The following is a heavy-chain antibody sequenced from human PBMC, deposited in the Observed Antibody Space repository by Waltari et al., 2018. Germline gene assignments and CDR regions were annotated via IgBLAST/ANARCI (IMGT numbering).Heavy chain of an antibody. CDR2: INHSGST. J-gene: IGHJ3*02. Sequence: QVQLQQWGAGLLKPSETLSLTCAVYGGSFSGYYWSWIRQPPGKGLEWIGEINHSGSTNYNPSLKSRVTISVDTSKNQFSLKLSSVTAEDTAVYYCAREKGYCSGGSCPGAFDIWGQGTMVTVSS. CDR1: GGSFSGYY. D-gene: IGHD2-15*01. V-gene: IGHV4-34*01. CDR3: AREKGYCSGGSCPGAFDI.